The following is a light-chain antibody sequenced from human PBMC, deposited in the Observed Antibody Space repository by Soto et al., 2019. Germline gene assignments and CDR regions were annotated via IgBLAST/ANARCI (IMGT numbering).Light chain of an antibody. CDR2: GAS. Sequence: EIVMTQSPATLSVSPGERATLSCRASQSVSSKLAWYQQKPGQAPRLLIYGASTRATGIPARFSGSGSGTEFTLTISSLQSEDFAVYYCQQYNNWPPLTFGQGTRLEIK. CDR1: QSVSSK. V-gene: IGKV3-15*01. J-gene: IGKJ5*01. CDR3: QQYNNWPPLT.